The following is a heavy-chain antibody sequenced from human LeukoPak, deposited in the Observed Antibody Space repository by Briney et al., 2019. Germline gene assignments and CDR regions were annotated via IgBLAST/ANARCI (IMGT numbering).Heavy chain of an antibody. V-gene: IGHV3-30*02. CDR1: GFIFSTYG. J-gene: IGHJ3*02. D-gene: IGHD3-10*01. CDR3: ARGAQGTFDI. Sequence: GGSLRLSCAASGFIFSTYGIHWVRQAPGKGLEWVAFIRYDESDKYYADSVKGRFTISRDNSKNTVYLQMNSLRPQDTAVYYCARGAQGTFDIWGQGTMVTVSS. CDR2: IRYDESDK.